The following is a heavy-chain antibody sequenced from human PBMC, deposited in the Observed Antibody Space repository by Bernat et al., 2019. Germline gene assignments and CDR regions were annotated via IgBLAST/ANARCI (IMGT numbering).Heavy chain of an antibody. Sequence: EVQLVESGGGLVKPGGSLRLSCAASGFTFSSYSMNWVRQAPGKGLEWVSSIYSSSSYIYYADSVKGRFTISRDNAKNSLYLQMNSLRAEDTAVYYCARQYSSSSPFDYWGQGTLVTGSS. CDR1: GFTFSSYS. CDR2: IYSSSSYI. J-gene: IGHJ4*02. D-gene: IGHD6-6*01. V-gene: IGHV3-21*01. CDR3: ARQYSSSSPFDY.